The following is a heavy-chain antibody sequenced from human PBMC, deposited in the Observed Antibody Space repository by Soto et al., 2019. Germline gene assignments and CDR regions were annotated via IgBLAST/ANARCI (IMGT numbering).Heavy chain of an antibody. Sequence: QVQLVESGGGVVQPGKSLRLSCAASGFNFSSYDMHWVRQAPGKGLEWMAVISYDGSRKYYSDSVKGRLTISRDNFRNTLHLQMHSLSAEDTAVLYCVRDVLARPLVFWGQGTPVTVAS. CDR3: VRDVLARPLVF. CDR2: ISYDGSRK. CDR1: GFNFSSYD. V-gene: IGHV3-30*03. J-gene: IGHJ4*02. D-gene: IGHD1-1*01.